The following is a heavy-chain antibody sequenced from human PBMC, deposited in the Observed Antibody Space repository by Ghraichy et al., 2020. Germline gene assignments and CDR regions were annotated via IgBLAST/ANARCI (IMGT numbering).Heavy chain of an antibody. CDR3: AREYSSSSSFDF. CDR1: GFTFNSFA. Sequence: GGSLRLSCAASGFTFNSFAFHWVRQAPGKGLEWVAVISFDGGSQYYADSVKGRFTVSRDTSTNTLDLQMNSLRTEDTAVYYCAREYSSSSSFDFWGQGTLVTVSS. V-gene: IGHV3-30-3*01. J-gene: IGHJ4*02. D-gene: IGHD6-6*01. CDR2: ISFDGGSQ.